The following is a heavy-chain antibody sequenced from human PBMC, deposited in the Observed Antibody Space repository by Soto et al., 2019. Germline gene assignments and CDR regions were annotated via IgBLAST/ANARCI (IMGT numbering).Heavy chain of an antibody. CDR1: GFTFSSYG. Sequence: PGGSLRLSCAASGFTFSSYGMHWVRQAPGKGLGWVAVIWYDGSNKYYADSVKGRFTISRDNSKNTLYLQMNSLRAEDTAVYYCARGSYYDSSGYYPFDYWGQGTLVTVSS. V-gene: IGHV3-33*01. CDR3: ARGSYYDSSGYYPFDY. D-gene: IGHD3-22*01. J-gene: IGHJ4*02. CDR2: IWYDGSNK.